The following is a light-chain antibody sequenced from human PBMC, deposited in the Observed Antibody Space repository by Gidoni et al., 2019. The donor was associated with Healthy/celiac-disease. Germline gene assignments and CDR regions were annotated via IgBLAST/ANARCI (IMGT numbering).Light chain of an antibody. CDR1: SSDVGGYNY. V-gene: IGLV2-14*01. CDR2: AVS. J-gene: IGLJ2*01. Sequence: QSALTQPASVSGSPGQSITISCTGTSSDVGGYNYVSWYQQHPGKAPKLMIYAVSNRPSGVSNRFSGSKSGNTASLTISGLQAEDEADYYCSSYTSISNVVFGGGTKLTVL. CDR3: SSYTSISNVV.